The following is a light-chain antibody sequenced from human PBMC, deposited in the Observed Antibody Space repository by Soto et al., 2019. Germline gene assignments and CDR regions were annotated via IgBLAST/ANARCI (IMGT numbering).Light chain of an antibody. CDR3: ISYTSDDVRYV. V-gene: IGLV1-47*01. CDR2: RNN. CDR1: TSNIGSNY. Sequence: QSVLTQPPSASGTPGQGVTISCSGSTSNIGSNYVYWYQQLPGTAPKLLIYRNNQRPSGVPDRFSGSKSGNTASLTISGLQSEDEADYYCISYTSDDVRYVFGTGTKLTVL. J-gene: IGLJ1*01.